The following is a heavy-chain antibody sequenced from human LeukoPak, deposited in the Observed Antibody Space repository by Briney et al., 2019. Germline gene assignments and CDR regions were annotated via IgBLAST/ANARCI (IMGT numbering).Heavy chain of an antibody. V-gene: IGHV3-21*01. J-gene: IGHJ3*02. CDR1: GFTFSSYS. CDR2: ISSSSSYI. D-gene: IGHD5-24*01. CDR3: ARGRRDGTRNAFDI. Sequence: KSGGSLRLSCAASGFTFSSYSMNWVRKAPGKGLEWVSSISSSSSYIYYADSVKGRFTISRDNAKNSLYLQMNSLRAEDTAVYYCARGRRDGTRNAFDIWGQGTMVTVSS.